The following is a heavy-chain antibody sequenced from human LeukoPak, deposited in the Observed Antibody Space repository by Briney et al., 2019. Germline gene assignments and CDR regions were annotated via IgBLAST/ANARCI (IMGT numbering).Heavy chain of an antibody. CDR1: GFTFSSYA. V-gene: IGHV3-74*01. CDR2: INNDGGST. Sequence: GGSLRLSCAASGFTFSSYAMGWVRQAPGKGPVWVSRINNDGGSTYYADSVKGRFTISRDNAKNTLYLQLNSLRPEDTAIYYCARGGPTNSWPVDYWGQGSLVTVSS. CDR3: ARGGPTNSWPVDY. J-gene: IGHJ4*02. D-gene: IGHD6-13*01.